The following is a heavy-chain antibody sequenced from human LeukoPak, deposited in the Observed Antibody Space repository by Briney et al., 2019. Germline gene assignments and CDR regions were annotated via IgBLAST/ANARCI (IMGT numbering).Heavy chain of an antibody. CDR2: IYYSGST. CDR1: GGSISSYY. Sequence: SETLSLTCTVSGGSISSYYWSWIRQPPGKGLEWIGYIYYSGSTNYNPSLKSRVTISVDTSKNQFSLKLSSVTAADTAVYYCARGDGQLWPLDVWGKGTTVTISS. CDR3: ARGDGQLWPLDV. J-gene: IGHJ6*04. D-gene: IGHD5-18*01. V-gene: IGHV4-59*01.